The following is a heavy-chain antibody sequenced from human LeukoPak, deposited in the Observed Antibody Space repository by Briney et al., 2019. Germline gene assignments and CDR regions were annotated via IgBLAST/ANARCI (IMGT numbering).Heavy chain of an antibody. CDR3: ARRGRRFGANPG. CDR1: GGSFSSSSYY. J-gene: IGHJ4*02. D-gene: IGHD3-3*01. V-gene: IGHV4-39*01. Sequence: SQTLSLTCAVSGGSFSSSSYYWGWIRQPPGKGLEWIGSIYYSGSTYYNPSLKSRVTISVDTSKNQFSLKLSSVTAADTAVYYCARRGRRFGANPGWGQGTPVTVSS. CDR2: IYYSGST.